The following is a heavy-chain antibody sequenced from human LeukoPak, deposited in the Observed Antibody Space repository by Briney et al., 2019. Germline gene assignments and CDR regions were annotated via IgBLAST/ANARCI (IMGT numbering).Heavy chain of an antibody. CDR2: ISTSSSHI. D-gene: IGHD5-12*01. Sequence: GGSLRLSCAASGFTFSTYSMNWVRQAPGKGLEWVSSISTSSSHIYYADSVKGRFTISRDNAKNSLYLQMHSLRAEDTAVYYCSRDYDEDYWGQGTLVTVSS. CDR3: SRDYDEDY. CDR1: GFTFSTYS. J-gene: IGHJ4*02. V-gene: IGHV3-21*01.